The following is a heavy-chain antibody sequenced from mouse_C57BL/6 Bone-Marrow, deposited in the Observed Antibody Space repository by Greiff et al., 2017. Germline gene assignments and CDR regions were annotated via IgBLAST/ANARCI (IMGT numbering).Heavy chain of an antibody. CDR2: IDPENGDT. J-gene: IGHJ4*01. V-gene: IGHV14-4*01. D-gene: IGHD2-2*01. Sequence: EVQLQQSGAELVRPGASVKLSCTASGFNIKDDYMHWVKQRPEQGLEWIGWIDPENGDTEYASKFQGKATITADTSSNTAYLHLSSLTSEDTAVYYFTTCWLPLSAMDYWGQGTSVTVSS. CDR1: GFNIKDDY. CDR3: TTCWLPLSAMDY.